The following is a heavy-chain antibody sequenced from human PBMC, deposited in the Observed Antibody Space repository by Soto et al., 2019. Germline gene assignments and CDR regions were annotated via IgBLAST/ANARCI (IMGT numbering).Heavy chain of an antibody. Sequence: PSETLSLTCAVYGGSFSGYYWGWFRQPPGKGLEWIGEVKHSGNINYNPSLKTRLTVSVDTSKNQFSLKLSSMTAADTAMYYCARGHYYYGMDVWGQGITVTVSS. V-gene: IGHV4-34*01. CDR2: VKHSGNI. CDR3: ARGHYYYGMDV. J-gene: IGHJ6*02. CDR1: GGSFSGYY.